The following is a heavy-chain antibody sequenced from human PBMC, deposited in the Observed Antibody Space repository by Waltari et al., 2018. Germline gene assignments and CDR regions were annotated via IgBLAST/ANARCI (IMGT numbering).Heavy chain of an antibody. J-gene: IGHJ4*02. Sequence: QVQLQESGPGLVKPSQTLSLTCTVSGGSISSGSYYWSWIRQPAGKGLEWIGRIYTSGSTNYNPSLKSRVTISVDTSKNQFSLKLSSVTAADTAVYYCAREIQWLVRGGGYFDYWGQGTLVTVSS. CDR3: AREIQWLVRGGGYFDY. V-gene: IGHV4-61*02. CDR2: IYTSGST. D-gene: IGHD6-19*01. CDR1: GGSISSGSYY.